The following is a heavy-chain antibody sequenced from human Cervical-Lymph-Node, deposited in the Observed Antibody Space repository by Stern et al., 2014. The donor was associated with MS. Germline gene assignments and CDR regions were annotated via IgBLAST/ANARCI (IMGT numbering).Heavy chain of an antibody. D-gene: IGHD1-1*01. CDR2: HSGRGHII. CDR1: GFSFSDYY. V-gene: IGHV3-11*01. CDR3: ARGTYYFDS. Sequence: QLVQSGGDLVEPGGSLRLSCAASGFSFSDYYVNWLRQAPGKGPEWVAYHSGRGHIINYTDSVKGRFTISRDNAQNSLYLEMNSLRAEETAVYYCARGTYYFDSWGQGTLVTVSS. J-gene: IGHJ4*02.